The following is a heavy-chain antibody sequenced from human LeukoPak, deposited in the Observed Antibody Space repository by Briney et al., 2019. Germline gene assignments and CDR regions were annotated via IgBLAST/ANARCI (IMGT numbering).Heavy chain of an antibody. V-gene: IGHV4-34*01. D-gene: IGHD2-2*01. CDR3: ARAFGTSYSFDY. Sequence: SETLSLTCAVYGGSFSGYYWSWIRQPPGKGLEWTGEINHSGSTNYNPSLKSRVTISVDTSKNQFSLKLSSVTAADTAVYYCARAFGTSYSFDYWGQGTLVTVSS. CDR1: GGSFSGYY. J-gene: IGHJ4*02. CDR2: INHSGST.